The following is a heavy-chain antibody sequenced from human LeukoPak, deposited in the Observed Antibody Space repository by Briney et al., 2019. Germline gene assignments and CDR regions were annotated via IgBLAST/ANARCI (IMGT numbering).Heavy chain of an antibody. CDR3: ARPYYDSSPPPYDY. CDR1: GYTFTSYG. Sequence: AASVKVSCKASGYTFTSYGISWVRQAPGQGLEWMGWISAYNGNTNYAQKLQGRVTMTTDTSTSTAYMELRSLRSDDTAVYYCARPYYDSSPPPYDYWGQGTLVTVSS. D-gene: IGHD3-22*01. CDR2: ISAYNGNT. J-gene: IGHJ4*02. V-gene: IGHV1-18*01.